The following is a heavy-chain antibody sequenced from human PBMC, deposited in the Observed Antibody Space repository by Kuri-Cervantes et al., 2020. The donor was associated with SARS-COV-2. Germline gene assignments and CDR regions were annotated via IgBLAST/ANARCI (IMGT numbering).Heavy chain of an antibody. V-gene: IGHV4-30-2*01. D-gene: IGHD1-20*01. CDR1: GGSISSGGYS. CDR2: IYSSGST. J-gene: IGHJ6*03. CDR3: ASSHITTYYYYYMKV. Sequence: LRLSCAVSGGSISSGGYSWSWIRQPPGKGLEWIGRIYSSGSTNYNPSLKSRVTMSIDTSTNQFSLRLTSVTAADTAVYYCASSHITTYYYYYMKVWGKGTTVTVSS.